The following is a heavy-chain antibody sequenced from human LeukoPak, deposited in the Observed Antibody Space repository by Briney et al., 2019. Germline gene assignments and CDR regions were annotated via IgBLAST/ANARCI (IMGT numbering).Heavy chain of an antibody. CDR1: GGSISSYY. D-gene: IGHD5-24*01. CDR3: ARRRDGYNDI. V-gene: IGHV4-59*08. CDR2: IYYGGST. Sequence: PSETLSLTCTVSGGSISSYYWSWIRQPPGKGLEWIGYIYYGGSTNYNPSLKSRVTISVDTSKNQFSLKLSSVTAADTAVYYCARRRDGYNDIWGQGTMVTVSS. J-gene: IGHJ3*02.